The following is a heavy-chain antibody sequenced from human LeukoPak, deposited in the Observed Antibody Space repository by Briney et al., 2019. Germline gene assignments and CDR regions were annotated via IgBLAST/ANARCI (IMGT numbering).Heavy chain of an antibody. Sequence: GGSLRLSCAASGFTFSSYEMNWVRQAPGKGLEWVSYISSSGSTIYYADSVKGRFTISRDNAKNSLYLQMNSLRAEDTAVYYCARVSRGVIIGYFDYWGQGTLVTVSS. V-gene: IGHV3-48*03. CDR3: ARVSRGVIIGYFDY. J-gene: IGHJ4*02. CDR1: GFTFSSYE. D-gene: IGHD3-10*01. CDR2: ISSSGSTI.